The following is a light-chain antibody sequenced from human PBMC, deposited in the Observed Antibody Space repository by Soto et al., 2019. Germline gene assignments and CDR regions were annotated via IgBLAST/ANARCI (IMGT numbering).Light chain of an antibody. CDR3: QQANTFPYT. J-gene: IGKJ2*01. CDR1: QAINGW. CDR2: AAS. Sequence: DIQMTQSPSSVSASVGDRVIITCRASQAINGWLAWYQQKPGKAPKLLIYAASVLQSGVPSRFSGSGSGTDFTLSITSLQPEDFATYFCQQANTFPYTFGHGTKLEIK. V-gene: IGKV1-12*01.